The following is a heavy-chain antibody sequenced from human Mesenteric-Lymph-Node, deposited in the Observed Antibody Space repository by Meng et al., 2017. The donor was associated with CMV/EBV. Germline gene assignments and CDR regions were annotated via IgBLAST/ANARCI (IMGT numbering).Heavy chain of an antibody. CDR1: GFTFSSYS. D-gene: IGHD6-13*01. Sequence: EVQLVESGXXLVKPGGXRRRCCAXSGFTFSSYSMNWVRQAPGKGLEWVSSISSSSSYIYYADSVKGRFTISRDNAKNSLYLQMNSLRAEDTAVYYCARVSLAAAGTFWFDPWGQGTLVTVSS. CDR3: ARVSLAAAGTFWFDP. V-gene: IGHV3-21*01. J-gene: IGHJ5*02. CDR2: ISSSSSYI.